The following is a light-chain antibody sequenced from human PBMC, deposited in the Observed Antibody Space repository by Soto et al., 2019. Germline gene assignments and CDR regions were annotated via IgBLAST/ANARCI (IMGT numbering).Light chain of an antibody. CDR3: LQDYNYPRT. CDR1: QGIRND. V-gene: IGKV1-6*01. CDR2: AAS. Sequence: AIQMTQSPSSLSASVGDRVTITCRASQGIRNDLNWYQQKPGKAPKLLIYAASSLQSGVPSKFSCSGSGTDFTLTISSLQPEDFATYYCLQDYNYPRTFGQGTKVEIK. J-gene: IGKJ1*01.